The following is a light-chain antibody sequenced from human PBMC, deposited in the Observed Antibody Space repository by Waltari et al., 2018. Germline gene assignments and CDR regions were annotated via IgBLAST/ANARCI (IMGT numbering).Light chain of an antibody. CDR1: QSVLYSSNNKNY. V-gene: IGKV4-1*01. CDR2: WAS. Sequence: DIVMTQSPDSLAVSLGDRATINCKSRQSVLYSSNNKNYLAWYQQKPGQPPKLLIYWASTRESGVPDRFSGSGSGTDFTLTISSLQAEDVAVYYCQQYYSTPLTLGGGTKVEIK. J-gene: IGKJ4*01. CDR3: QQYYSTPLT.